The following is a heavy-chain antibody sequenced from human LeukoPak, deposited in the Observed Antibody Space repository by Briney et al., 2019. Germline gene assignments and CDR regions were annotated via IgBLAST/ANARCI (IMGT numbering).Heavy chain of an antibody. CDR2: ISVYNGNT. CDR1: GFTFSSYG. Sequence: ASVKVSCNASGFTFSSYGISWVRQAPGQGLEWMAWISVYNGNTNYAQNLQDRVTMTTDTSTNTAYMELRSLRSDDTAVYYCARDSPGYSSGWYLDYWGQGTLVTVSS. D-gene: IGHD6-19*01. J-gene: IGHJ4*02. CDR3: ARDSPGYSSGWYLDY. V-gene: IGHV1-18*01.